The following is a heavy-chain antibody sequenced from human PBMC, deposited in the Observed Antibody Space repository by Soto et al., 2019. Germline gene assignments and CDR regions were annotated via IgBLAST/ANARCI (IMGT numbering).Heavy chain of an antibody. CDR1: AFTFSTYA. Sequence: GGSLRLPCVASAFTFSTYAMSWVRQAPGKRLAWVSALTPSGGETFYADSVKCRFTISRDNSMNALYLQMNSMRIEPTAVYYCAHPRRSGVFDAYDIRSQATMDTVS. D-gene: IGHD4-17*01. CDR2: LTPSGGET. CDR3: AHPRRSGVFDAYDI. V-gene: IGHV3-23*01. J-gene: IGHJ3*02.